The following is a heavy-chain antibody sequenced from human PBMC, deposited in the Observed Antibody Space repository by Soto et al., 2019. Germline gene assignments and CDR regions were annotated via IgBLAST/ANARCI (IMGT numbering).Heavy chain of an antibody. CDR3: ARVRGSYYYGMDV. CDR2: IYHSGST. Sequence: SETLSLTCAVSGGSISSSNWWSWVRQPPGKGLEWIGEIYHSGSTNYNPSLKSRVTISVDKSKNQFSLKLSSVTAADTAVYYCARVRGSYYYGMDVRGQGTTVTVSS. V-gene: IGHV4-4*02. CDR1: GGSISSSNW. J-gene: IGHJ6*02.